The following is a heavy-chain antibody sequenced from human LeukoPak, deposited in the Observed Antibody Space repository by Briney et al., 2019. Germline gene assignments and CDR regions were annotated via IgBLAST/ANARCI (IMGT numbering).Heavy chain of an antibody. CDR3: AKDFSSSWQFDP. D-gene: IGHD6-13*01. CDR2: ISETSSHT. CDR1: GFTFSSNA. Sequence: GALRLSCAASGFTFSSNAMTWVRQAPGQGLEWVSSISETSSHTFYADSVKGRFTISRDNIKNTLFLQMNSLRVEDTAMYYCAKDFSSSWQFDPWGQGTLVTVSS. V-gene: IGHV3-23*01. J-gene: IGHJ5*02.